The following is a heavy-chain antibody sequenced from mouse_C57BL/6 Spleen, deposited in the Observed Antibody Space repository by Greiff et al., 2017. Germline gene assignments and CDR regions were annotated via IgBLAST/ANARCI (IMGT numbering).Heavy chain of an antibody. J-gene: IGHJ2*01. CDR1: GYTFTSYW. CDR3: ARRGQKNDYDVRSVPPYYFDY. Sequence: QVQLQQPGAELVKPGASVKLSCKASGYTFTSYWMQWVKQRPGQGLEWIGEIDPSDSYTNYNQKSKGKATLTVDTSSSTAYMQLSSLTSEDSAVYYCARRGQKNDYDVRSVPPYYFDYWGQGTTLTVSS. D-gene: IGHD2-4*01. V-gene: IGHV1-50*01. CDR2: IDPSDSYT.